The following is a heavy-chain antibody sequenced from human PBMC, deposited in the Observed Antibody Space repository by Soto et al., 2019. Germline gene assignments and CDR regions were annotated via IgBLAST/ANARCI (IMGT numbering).Heavy chain of an antibody. Sequence: ASVKVSCKTSGYTFTNYGVSWVRKDPGQGLEWMGWISAYNGNTNYAQRFQGRVTMTTDTSTSTAYMELSSLRPDDTAIYYCARELLRFFDWFPRGDDAFDIWGQGTMVTVSS. CDR3: ARELLRFFDWFPRGDDAFDI. CDR1: GYTFTNYG. CDR2: ISAYNGNT. J-gene: IGHJ3*02. V-gene: IGHV1-18*01. D-gene: IGHD3-9*01.